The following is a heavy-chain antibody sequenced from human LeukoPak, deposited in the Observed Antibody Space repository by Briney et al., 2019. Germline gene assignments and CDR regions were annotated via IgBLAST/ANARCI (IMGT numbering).Heavy chain of an antibody. J-gene: IGHJ4*02. D-gene: IGHD5-12*01. CDR2: IYDSGST. CDR3: ARAPNGYDFGEPYYFDY. Sequence: SETLSLTCAVYGGSFSGYYWSWIRQPPGKGLEWIGYIYDSGSTYYNPSLKSRVTISVDTSKNQFSLKLSSVTAADTAVYYCARAPNGYDFGEPYYFDYWGQGTLVTVSS. V-gene: IGHV4-34*09. CDR1: GGSFSGYY.